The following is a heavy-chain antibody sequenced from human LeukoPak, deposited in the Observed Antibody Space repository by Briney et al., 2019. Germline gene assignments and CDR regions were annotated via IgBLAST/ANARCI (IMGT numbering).Heavy chain of an antibody. J-gene: IGHJ5*02. CDR3: ARDRPGRYCSSTSCYTASPFDP. CDR1: GGTFSSYA. D-gene: IGHD2-2*02. Sequence: SVKVSCKASGGTFSSYAISWVRQAPGQGLEWMGGIIPRFGTANYAQKFQGRVTITADESTSTAYMELSSLRSEDTAVYYCARDRPGRYCSSTSCYTASPFDPWGQGTLVTVSS. V-gene: IGHV1-69*13. CDR2: IIPRFGTA.